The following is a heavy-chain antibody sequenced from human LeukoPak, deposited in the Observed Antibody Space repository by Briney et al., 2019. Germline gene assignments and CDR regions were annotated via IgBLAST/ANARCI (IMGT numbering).Heavy chain of an antibody. CDR1: GGSISSYY. D-gene: IGHD6-19*01. CDR3: ASSVVRVDSSGWPFDY. J-gene: IGHJ4*02. V-gene: IGHV4-59*01. CDR2: IYYSGST. Sequence: PSETLSLTCTVSGGSISSYYWSWIRQSPGKGLEWIGYIYYSGSTNYNPSLKSRVTISVDTSKNQFSLKLSSVTAADTAVYYCASSVVRVDSSGWPFDYWGQGTLVTVSS.